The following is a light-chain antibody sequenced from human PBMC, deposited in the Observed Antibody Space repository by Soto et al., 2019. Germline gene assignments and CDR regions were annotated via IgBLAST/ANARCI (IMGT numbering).Light chain of an antibody. Sequence: EFVLTQSPCTLSLSPAERATLSCRASQTVRNNYLAWYQQKPGQAPRLLIYDASSRATGIPDRFSGGGSGTDFTLTVSRLEPEDFAVYYCQQYNSSPRKFGQGTKVDIK. CDR2: DAS. CDR1: QTVRNNY. V-gene: IGKV3-20*01. CDR3: QQYNSSPRK. J-gene: IGKJ1*01.